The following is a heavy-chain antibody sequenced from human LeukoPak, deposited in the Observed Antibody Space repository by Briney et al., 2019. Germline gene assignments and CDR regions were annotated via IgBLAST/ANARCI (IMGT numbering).Heavy chain of an antibody. V-gene: IGHV3-23*01. Sequence: GGSLRLSCTASGFTFSSYAMSWVRQAPGKGLERVSAISGSGGSTYYADSVKGRFTISRDNSKNTLYLQMNSLRAEDTAVYYCAKGGLLYRYWFDPWGQGTLVTVSS. CDR1: GFTFSSYA. CDR3: AKGGLLYRYWFDP. CDR2: ISGSGGST. J-gene: IGHJ5*02. D-gene: IGHD2-2*02.